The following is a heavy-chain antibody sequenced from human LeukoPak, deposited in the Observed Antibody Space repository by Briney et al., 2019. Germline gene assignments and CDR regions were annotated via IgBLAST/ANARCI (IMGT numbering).Heavy chain of an antibody. V-gene: IGHV3-23*01. CDR1: GFTFSSYG. CDR3: AKDPYYDILTGYSDLGYFDY. D-gene: IGHD3-9*01. J-gene: IGHJ4*02. CDR2: ISGSGGST. Sequence: QPGRSLRLSCAASGFTFSSYGMHWVRQAPGKGLEWVSAISGSGGSTYYADSVKGRFTISRDNSKNTLYLQMNSLRAEDTAVYYCAKDPYYDILTGYSDLGYFDYWGQGTLVTVSS.